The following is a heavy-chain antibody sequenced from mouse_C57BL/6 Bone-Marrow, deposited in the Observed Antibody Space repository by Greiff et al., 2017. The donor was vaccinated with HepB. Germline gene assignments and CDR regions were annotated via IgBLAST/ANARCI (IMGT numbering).Heavy chain of an antibody. CDR2: IDPETGGT. Sequence: QVQLQQSGAELVRPGASVTLSCKASGYTFTDYEMHWVKQTPVHGLEWIGAIDPETGGTAYNQKFKGKATLTADKSSSTAYMELRSLTSEDSAVYYCTSDYGREDYAMDYWGQGTSVTVSS. CDR1: GYTFTDYE. J-gene: IGHJ4*01. CDR3: TSDYGREDYAMDY. V-gene: IGHV1-15*01. D-gene: IGHD1-1*01.